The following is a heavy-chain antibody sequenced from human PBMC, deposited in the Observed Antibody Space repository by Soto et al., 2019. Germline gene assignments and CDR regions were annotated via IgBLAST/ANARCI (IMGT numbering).Heavy chain of an antibody. D-gene: IGHD2-15*01. V-gene: IGHV3-11*06. Sequence: PGGCLRLSCAGSGFTFGDSYISWIRQAPGKGLEWLSYISPGSRYPAYADSVKGRFTISRDNAKRSLYLQMMSLTAEDTAIYYCVRGGGGGLFDPWGQGTMVTVSS. J-gene: IGHJ5*02. CDR1: GFTFGDSY. CDR2: ISPGSRYP. CDR3: VRGGGGGLFDP.